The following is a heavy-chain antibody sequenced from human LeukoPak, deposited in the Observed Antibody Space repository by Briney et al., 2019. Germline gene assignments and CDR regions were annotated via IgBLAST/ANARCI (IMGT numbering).Heavy chain of an antibody. V-gene: IGHV3-23*01. CDR1: GFTFSSYG. J-gene: IGHJ5*02. Sequence: PGGSLRLSCAASGFTFSSYGTSWVRQAPGKGLEWVSAISGSGGRTYYADSVKGRFTISRDNSKNTLYLQMNSLRAEDTAVYYCARGAWEKIAAAGSTWYNWFDPWGQGTLVTVSS. D-gene: IGHD6-13*01. CDR3: ARGAWEKIAAAGSTWYNWFDP. CDR2: ISGSGGRT.